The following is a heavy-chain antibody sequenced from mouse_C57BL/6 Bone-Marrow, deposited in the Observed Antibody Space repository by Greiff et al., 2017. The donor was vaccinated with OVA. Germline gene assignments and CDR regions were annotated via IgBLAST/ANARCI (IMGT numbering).Heavy chain of an antibody. CDR3: AKKDYYGSSPWGYFDV. CDR2: IWSGGST. Sequence: QVQLQQSGPGLVQPSQSLSITCTVSGFSLTSYGVHWVRQPPGKGLEWLGVIWSGGSTDYNAAFISRLSISKDNSKSQVFFKMNSLQADDTAIYYCAKKDYYGSSPWGYFDVWGTGTTVTVSS. V-gene: IGHV2-4*01. CDR1: GFSLTSYG. D-gene: IGHD1-1*01. J-gene: IGHJ1*03.